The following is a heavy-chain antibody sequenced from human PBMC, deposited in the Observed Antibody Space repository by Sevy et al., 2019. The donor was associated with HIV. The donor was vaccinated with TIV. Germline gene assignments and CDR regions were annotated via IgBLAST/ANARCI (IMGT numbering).Heavy chain of an antibody. Sequence: ASVKVSCKASGYTFTSYDINWVRQATGQGLEWMGWMNPNSGNTGYAQKFQGRVTMTRNTSISTAYMELSSLRSEDTAVYYYARAGDYYDSSGYYTYYGMDVWGQGTTVTISS. CDR3: ARAGDYYDSSGYYTYYGMDV. V-gene: IGHV1-8*01. CDR1: GYTFTSYD. J-gene: IGHJ6*02. D-gene: IGHD3-22*01. CDR2: MNPNSGNT.